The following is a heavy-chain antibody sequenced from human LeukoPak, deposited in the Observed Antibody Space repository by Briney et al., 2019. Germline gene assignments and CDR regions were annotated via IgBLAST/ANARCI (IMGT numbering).Heavy chain of an antibody. Sequence: GGSLRLSCAASGFTFSSYDMHWVRQATGKGLEWVSAIGTAGDTYYPGSVKGRFTISRENAKNSLYLQMNSLRAGDTAVYYCARGGITMVRGVIIPPIHPFDYWGQGTLVTVSS. CDR2: IGTAGDT. V-gene: IGHV3-13*01. CDR3: ARGGITMVRGVIIPPIHPFDY. CDR1: GFTFSSYD. J-gene: IGHJ4*02. D-gene: IGHD3-10*01.